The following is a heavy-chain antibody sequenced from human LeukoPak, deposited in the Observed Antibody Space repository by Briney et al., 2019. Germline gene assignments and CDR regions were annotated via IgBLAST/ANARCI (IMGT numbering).Heavy chain of an antibody. Sequence: QPGRSLRLSCAASGFTFSSYAMHWVRQAPGKGLEWVAVISYDGSNKYYADSVKGRFTISRDNSKNTLYLQMNSLRAEDTAVYYCSLRFWFAPWGQGTLVTVSS. CDR1: GFTFSSYA. J-gene: IGHJ5*02. V-gene: IGHV3-30-3*01. D-gene: IGHD4-17*01. CDR3: SLRFWFAP. CDR2: ISYDGSNK.